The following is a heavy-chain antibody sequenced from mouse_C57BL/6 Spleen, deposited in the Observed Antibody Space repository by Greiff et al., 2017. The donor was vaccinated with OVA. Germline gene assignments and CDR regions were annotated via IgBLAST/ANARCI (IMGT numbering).Heavy chain of an antibody. CDR2: IYPGDGDT. D-gene: IGHD2-4*01. V-gene: IGHV1-82*01. J-gene: IGHJ4*01. CDR1: GYAFSSSW. Sequence: VQLQQSGPELVKPGASVKISCKASGYAFSSSWMNWVKQRPGKGLEWIGRIYPGDGDTNYNGKFKGKATLTADKSSSTAYMQLSSLTSEDSAVYYCTTYDYDGPYAMDYWGQGTSVTVSS. CDR3: TTYDYDGPYAMDY.